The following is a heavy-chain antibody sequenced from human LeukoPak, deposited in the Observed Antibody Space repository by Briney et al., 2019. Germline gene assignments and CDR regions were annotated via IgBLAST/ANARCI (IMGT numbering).Heavy chain of an antibody. Sequence: SETLSLTCTLSGGSISRNNWWTWVRQPPGKGLEWIGEIYHIGTTNYNPSLKSRVTISVDKSKNQFSLKLNSVTAADTAVYFCASGAYYDSSGYPLGAFDLWGQGTMVTVSS. V-gene: IGHV4-4*02. D-gene: IGHD3-22*01. CDR3: ASGAYYDSSGYPLGAFDL. CDR1: GGSISRNNW. J-gene: IGHJ3*01. CDR2: IYHIGTT.